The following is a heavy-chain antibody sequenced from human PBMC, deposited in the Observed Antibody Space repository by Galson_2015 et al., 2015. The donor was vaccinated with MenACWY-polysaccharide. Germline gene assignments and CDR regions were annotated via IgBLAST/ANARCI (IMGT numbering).Heavy chain of an antibody. CDR1: GYTFTGYY. CDR2: INPNSGDT. Sequence: SVKVSCKASGYTFTGYYTHWVRQAPGQGLEWMGWINPNSGDTNYVQKFQGWLTMTRDTSISTAYMELSRLRSDDTAVYYCARVAGGWEIQAFDIWGQGTMVTVSS. V-gene: IGHV1-2*04. J-gene: IGHJ3*02. CDR3: ARVAGGWEIQAFDI. D-gene: IGHD1-26*01.